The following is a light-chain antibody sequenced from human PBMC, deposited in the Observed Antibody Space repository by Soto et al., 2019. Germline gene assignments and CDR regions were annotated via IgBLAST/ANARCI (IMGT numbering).Light chain of an antibody. CDR2: EVS. CDR3: SSYTSSILYV. J-gene: IGLJ1*01. V-gene: IGLV2-14*01. Sequence: QSALTQPASVSGSPGQSITISCAGTSSDVGSYNYVSWYQQHPGKAPKLMIYEVSNRPSGVSSRFSGSKSGNTASLTISGLQAEDEADYYCSSYTSSILYVFGTGTKVTVL. CDR1: SSDVGSYNY.